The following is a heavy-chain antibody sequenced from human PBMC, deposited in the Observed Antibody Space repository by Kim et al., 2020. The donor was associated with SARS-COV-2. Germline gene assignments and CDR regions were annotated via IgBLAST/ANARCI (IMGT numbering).Heavy chain of an antibody. CDR3: ARVVPAAPAYYFDY. CDR2: SNAGNGNT. V-gene: IGHV1-3*01. J-gene: IGHJ4*02. CDR1: GYTFSTYA. D-gene: IGHD2-2*01. Sequence: ASVKVSCKASGYTFSTYAMHWVRQAPGQRLEWMGWSNAGNGNTRYSQKFQGRVTITRDTSASTAYMELGSLRSEDTAVYYCARVVPAAPAYYFDYWGQGTLVTVSS.